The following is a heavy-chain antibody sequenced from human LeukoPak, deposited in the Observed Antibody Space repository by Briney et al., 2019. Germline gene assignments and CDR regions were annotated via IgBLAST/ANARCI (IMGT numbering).Heavy chain of an antibody. J-gene: IGHJ5*02. CDR3: ARGYGLLSWVYNWFDP. CDR2: MNPNSGNT. V-gene: IGHV1-8*01. D-gene: IGHD2-2*01. Sequence: ASVKVSCKASGYTFTSYDINWVRQATGQGLEWMGWMNPNSGNTGYAQKFQGRVTMTRNTSISTAYMELSSLRSEDTAVYYCARGYGLLSWVYNWFDPWGQGTLVTVSS. CDR1: GYTFTSYD.